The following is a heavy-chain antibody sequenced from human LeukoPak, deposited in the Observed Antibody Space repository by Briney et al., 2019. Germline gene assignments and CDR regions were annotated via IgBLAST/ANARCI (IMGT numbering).Heavy chain of an antibody. V-gene: IGHV1-18*01. CDR1: GYTFTSYG. Sequence: GASVTVSCKASGYTFTSYGISWVRQAPGQGLEWMGWISAYNGNTNYAQKLQGRVTMTTDTSTSTAYMELRSLRSDDTAVYYCASSWGLGELSSYYFDYWGQGTLVTVSS. J-gene: IGHJ4*02. CDR3: ASSWGLGELSSYYFDY. CDR2: ISAYNGNT. D-gene: IGHD3-16*02.